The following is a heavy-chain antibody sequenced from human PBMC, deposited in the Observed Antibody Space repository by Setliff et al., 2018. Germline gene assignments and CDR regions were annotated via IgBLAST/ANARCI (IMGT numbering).Heavy chain of an antibody. D-gene: IGHD6-13*01. CDR3: ARGSSSWYALFDY. V-gene: IGHV4-4*02. Sequence: PSETLSLTCAVSGGSISSSNWWSWVRQPPGKGLEWIGEIYHSGSTNYNPSPKSRVTISVDKSKNQFSLKLSSVTAADTAVYYCARGSSSWYALFDYWGQGTLVTVSS. CDR1: GGSISSSNW. J-gene: IGHJ4*02. CDR2: IYHSGST.